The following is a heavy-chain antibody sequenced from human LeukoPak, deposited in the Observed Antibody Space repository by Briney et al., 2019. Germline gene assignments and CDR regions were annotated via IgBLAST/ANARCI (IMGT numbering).Heavy chain of an antibody. CDR3: ARDMSPWETRNPDAFDI. J-gene: IGHJ3*02. CDR2: IKATPHGGTT. CDR1: GFTFINAW. D-gene: IGHD1-14*01. Sequence: PGGSLRLSCAASGFTFINAWMAWVRQAPGKGLEWVGRIKATPHGGTTDYAAPVKGRFTISRDNSKNMLYLQMNSLKTEDTAVYYCARDMSPWETRNPDAFDIWGQGTMVTVSS. V-gene: IGHV3-15*01.